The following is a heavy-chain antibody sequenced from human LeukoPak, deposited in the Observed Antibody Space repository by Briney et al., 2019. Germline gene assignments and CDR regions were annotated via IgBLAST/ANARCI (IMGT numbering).Heavy chain of an antibody. CDR3: ATSYQLLSSIRFLVVYYFDY. CDR1: GFSFKDYA. D-gene: IGHD2-2*01. Sequence: GGSLRLSCAASGFSFKDYAMSWVRQAPEKGLEWVSGLGGNGATRYYAGSVKGRFTISRDNSKNTLYLQMNSLRAEDTAVYYCATSYQLLSSIRFLVVYYFDYWGQGTLVTVSS. V-gene: IGHV3-23*01. CDR2: LGGNGATR. J-gene: IGHJ4*02.